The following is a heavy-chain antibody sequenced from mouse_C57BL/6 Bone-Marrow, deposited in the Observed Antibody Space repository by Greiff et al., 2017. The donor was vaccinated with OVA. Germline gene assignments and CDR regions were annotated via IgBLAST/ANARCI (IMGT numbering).Heavy chain of an antibody. J-gene: IGHJ3*01. CDR3: ARDYYGSSAWFAY. Sequence: VQLQESGPGLVKPSQSLSLSCSVTGYSITSGYYWNWIRQFPGNKLEWMGYISYDGSTNYNPSLKNRISITRDTSKNQFFLKLNSVTTEDTATYYCARDYYGSSAWFAYWGQGTLVTVSA. D-gene: IGHD1-1*01. CDR1: GYSITSGYY. V-gene: IGHV3-6*01. CDR2: ISYDGST.